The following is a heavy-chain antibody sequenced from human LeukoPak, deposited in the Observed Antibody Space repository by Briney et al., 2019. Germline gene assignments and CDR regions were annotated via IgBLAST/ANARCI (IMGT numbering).Heavy chain of an antibody. V-gene: IGHV1-69*05. J-gene: IGHJ4*02. CDR1: GGTFSSYA. D-gene: IGHD1-7*01. CDR2: IIPIFGTA. Sequence: SVKVSCRASGGTFSSYAISWVRQAPGQGLEWMGGIIPIFGTANYAQKFQGRVTITTDESTSTAYMELSSLRSEDTAVYYCARASLGWNFEFDYWGQGTLVTVSS. CDR3: ARASLGWNFEFDY.